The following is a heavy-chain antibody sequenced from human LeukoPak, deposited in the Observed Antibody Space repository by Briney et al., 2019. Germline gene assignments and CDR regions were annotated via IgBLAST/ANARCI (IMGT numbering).Heavy chain of an antibody. V-gene: IGHV1-2*02. CDR1: GYTFTGYY. CDR2: INPNSGGT. J-gene: IGHJ4*02. D-gene: IGHD3-3*01. Sequence: ASVKVSCKASGYTFTGYYMHWVRQAPGQGLEWMGWINPNSGGTNYAQKFQGRVTMTRDTSISTAYMELSRLRSDDTAVYYCARDGVLRFLEGFDYWGQGTLVTVSS. CDR3: ARDGVLRFLEGFDY.